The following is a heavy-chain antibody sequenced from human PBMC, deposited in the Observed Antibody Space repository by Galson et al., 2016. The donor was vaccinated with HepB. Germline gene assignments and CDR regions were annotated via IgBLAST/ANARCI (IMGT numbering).Heavy chain of an antibody. CDR2: ISRRGDST. J-gene: IGHJ6*04. Sequence: SLRLSCAASGFTFRNYGMTWVRQTPGKGLEVVSSISRRGDSTDYADSVKGRFTISRDNSKNTMSLQKNSLTADDAAIYYCVQGSTAPAVWGKGTTVTVSS. V-gene: IGHV3-23*01. D-gene: IGHD2-2*01. CDR1: GFTFRNYG. CDR3: VQGSTAPAV.